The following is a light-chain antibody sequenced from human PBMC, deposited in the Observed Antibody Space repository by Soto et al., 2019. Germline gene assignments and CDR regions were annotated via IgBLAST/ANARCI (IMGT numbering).Light chain of an antibody. V-gene: IGKV1-5*01. Sequence: DIQITQSPSTLSASVGDRVTITCRASQSIRSWLAWYQQKPGKAPKLLIYDASSLESGVPSRFGGSGSGTEFTLTISSLQPDYFATYYCQQYNSYSTFGQGTKVDIK. J-gene: IGKJ1*01. CDR3: QQYNSYST. CDR2: DAS. CDR1: QSIRSW.